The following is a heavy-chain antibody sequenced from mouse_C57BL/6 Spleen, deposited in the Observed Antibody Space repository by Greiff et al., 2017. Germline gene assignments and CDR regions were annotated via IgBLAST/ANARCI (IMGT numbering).Heavy chain of an antibody. CDR2: IYPGSGNT. CDR1: GYTFTDYY. Sequence: QVQLKESGPELVKPGASVKISCKASGYTFTDYYINWVKQRPGQGLEWIGWIYPGSGNTKYNEKFKGKATLTVDTSSSTAYMQLRSLTAEDSAVYFCASRFLSNAVAYWGQGTLVTVSA. D-gene: IGHD2-5*01. J-gene: IGHJ3*01. V-gene: IGHV1-84*01. CDR3: ASRFLSNAVAY.